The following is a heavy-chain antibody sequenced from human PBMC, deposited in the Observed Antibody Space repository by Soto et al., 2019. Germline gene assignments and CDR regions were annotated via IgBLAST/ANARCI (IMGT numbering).Heavy chain of an antibody. Sequence: QVQLVQSGAEVKKPGSSVKVSCKASGGTFSSYTISWVRQAPGQGLEWMGRIIPILGIANYAQKFQGRVTITADKSTSTAYMELSSLRSEDTAVYYCARTGDTFGGVIVHRYGMDVWGQGTTVTVSS. J-gene: IGHJ6*02. CDR1: GGTFSSYT. V-gene: IGHV1-69*02. CDR3: ARTGDTFGGVIVHRYGMDV. D-gene: IGHD3-16*02. CDR2: IIPILGIA.